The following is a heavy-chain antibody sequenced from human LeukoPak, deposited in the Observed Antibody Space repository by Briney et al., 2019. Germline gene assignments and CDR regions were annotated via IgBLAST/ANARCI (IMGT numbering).Heavy chain of an antibody. Sequence: GGSLRPSCVASGFSFSTYDMYWVRQAAGRGPEWVSAVGTNEDTYYLASVKGRFTVSRENGKNSSYLLMNSLRVEDTAVYYCARVWRGIASPYHGMDVWGQGTAVTVSS. J-gene: IGHJ6*02. CDR1: GFSFSTYD. D-gene: IGHD6-13*01. V-gene: IGHV3-13*01. CDR2: VGTNEDT. CDR3: ARVWRGIASPYHGMDV.